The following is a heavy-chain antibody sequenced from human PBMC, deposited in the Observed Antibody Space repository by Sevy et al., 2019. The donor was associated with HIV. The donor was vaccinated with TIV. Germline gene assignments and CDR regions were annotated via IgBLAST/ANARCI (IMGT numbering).Heavy chain of an antibody. CDR2: IRYDGSNK. D-gene: IGHD3-3*01. CDR3: ARDRLGITISAEWGGGMDV. CDR1: GFTLSTYG. Sequence: GGSLRLSCAASGFTLSTYGIHWVRQAPGKGLEWVAVIRYDGSNKYYADSVKGRFTISRDNSKNTLYLQMNSLRAEDTAVYYCARDRLGITISAEWGGGMDVWGQGTTVTASS. V-gene: IGHV3-33*01. J-gene: IGHJ6*02.